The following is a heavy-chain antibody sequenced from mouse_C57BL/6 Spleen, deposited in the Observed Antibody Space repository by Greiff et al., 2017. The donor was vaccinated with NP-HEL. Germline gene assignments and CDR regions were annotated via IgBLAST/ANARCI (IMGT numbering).Heavy chain of an antibody. CDR3: AGGGITTVEEFAY. V-gene: IGHV1-69*01. CDR2: IDPSDSYT. J-gene: IGHJ3*01. CDR1: GYTFTSYW. D-gene: IGHD1-1*01. Sequence: QVQLQQPGAELVMPGASVKLSCKASGYTFTSYWMHWVKQRPGQGLEWIGEIDPSDSYTNYNQKFKGKSTLTVDKSSSTAYMQLSSLTSEDSAVYYWAGGGITTVEEFAYWGQGTLVTVSA.